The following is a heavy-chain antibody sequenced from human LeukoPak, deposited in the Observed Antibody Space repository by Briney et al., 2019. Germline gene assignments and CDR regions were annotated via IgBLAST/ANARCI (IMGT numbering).Heavy chain of an antibody. CDR2: ISSSGSTI. CDR3: ARDLQYQLLEGAYYYGMDV. Sequence: PGGSLRLSRAASGFTLSVYYLSWTRQAPGKGLEWGSYISSSGSTIYYADSVKGRFTISRDNAKHSLYLQMNSLRAEDTAVYYCARDLQYQLLEGAYYYGMDVWGQGTTVTVSS. J-gene: IGHJ6*02. D-gene: IGHD2-2*01. CDR1: GFTLSVYY. V-gene: IGHV3-11*01.